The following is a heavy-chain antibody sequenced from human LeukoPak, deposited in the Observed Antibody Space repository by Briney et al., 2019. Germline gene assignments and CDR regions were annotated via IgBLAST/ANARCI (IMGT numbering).Heavy chain of an antibody. CDR3: ARGQVAAPPY. CDR2: INHSGST. J-gene: IGHJ4*02. V-gene: IGHV4-34*01. D-gene: IGHD6-19*01. Sequence: SETLSLTCAVYGGSFSGYYWSWIRQPPGKGLEWIGEINHSGSTNYNPSLKSRVTISVDTSKNQFSLRLSSVTAADTAVYYCARGQVAAPPYWGQGTLVTVSS. CDR1: GGSFSGYY.